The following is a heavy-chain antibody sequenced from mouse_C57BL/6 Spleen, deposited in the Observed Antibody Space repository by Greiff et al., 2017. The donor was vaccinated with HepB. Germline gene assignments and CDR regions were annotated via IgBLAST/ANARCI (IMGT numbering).Heavy chain of an antibody. CDR2: IDPETGGT. V-gene: IGHV1-15*01. Sequence: QVQLQQSGAELVRPGASVTLSCKASGYTFTDYEMHWVKQTPVHGLEWIGAIDPETGGTAYNQKFKGKAILTADKSSSTAYMELRSLTSEDSAVYYCTREDYYGSPYYFDYWGQGTTLTVSS. D-gene: IGHD1-1*01. CDR3: TREDYYGSPYYFDY. J-gene: IGHJ2*01. CDR1: GYTFTDYE.